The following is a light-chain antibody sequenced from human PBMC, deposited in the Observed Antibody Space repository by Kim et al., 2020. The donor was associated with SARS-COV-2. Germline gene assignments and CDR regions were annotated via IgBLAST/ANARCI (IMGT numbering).Light chain of an antibody. CDR1: QSVSSY. CDR2: DAS. CDR3: QQRRT. J-gene: IGKJ2*01. Sequence: PATLSLSPGERATLSCRASQSVSSYLAWYQQKPGQAPRLLIYDASNRATGIPARCSGSGSGTDFTLTISSLEPEDFAVYYCQQRRTFGQGTKLEI. V-gene: IGKV3-11*01.